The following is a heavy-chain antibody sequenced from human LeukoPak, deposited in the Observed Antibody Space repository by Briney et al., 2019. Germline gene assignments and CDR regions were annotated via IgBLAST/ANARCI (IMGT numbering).Heavy chain of an antibody. CDR1: GFTFSSYT. CDR3: ARGRYCSSTSCYSYYNYYTMDV. D-gene: IGHD2-2*01. CDR2: ISSDGSSK. J-gene: IGHJ6*02. V-gene: IGHV3-30-3*01. Sequence: GGSLRLSCAASGFTFSSYTIHWVRQAPGKGLEWVAVISSDGSSKYYADSMKGRFTMSRDNSKNTLYLQMNSLRAEDTALYYCARGRYCSSTSCYSYYNYYTMDVWGQGTTVTVSS.